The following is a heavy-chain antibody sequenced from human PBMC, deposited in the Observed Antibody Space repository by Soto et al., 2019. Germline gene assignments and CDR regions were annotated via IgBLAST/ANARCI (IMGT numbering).Heavy chain of an antibody. CDR2: ISSSSSYI. D-gene: IGHD3-10*01. CDR1: GFTFSSST. CDR3: ARDIGEMSAV. V-gene: IGHV3-21*06. J-gene: IGHJ4*02. Sequence: PGGSLRLSCTCSGFTFSSSTMTWVRQGPGKGLEWVSSISSSSSYIYFADSLKGRFTISRDNAKNSLYLQMNSLRAEDTAVYYCARDIGEMSAVWGQGIQVTVSS.